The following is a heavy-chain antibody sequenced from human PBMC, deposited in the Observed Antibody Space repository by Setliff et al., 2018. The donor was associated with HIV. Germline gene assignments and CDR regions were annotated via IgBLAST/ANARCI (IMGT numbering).Heavy chain of an antibody. D-gene: IGHD3-22*01. CDR2: IFPNDEK. CDR3: AHTYYYDSSGYYSLLDY. CDR1: GFSLSTSGVG. V-gene: IGHV2-5*01. J-gene: IGHJ4*02. Sequence: SGPTLVNPTQTLTLTCTFSGFSLSTSGVGVSWIRQPPGKALEWLAHIFPNDEKSYSASLKSRLTITKDTSKNQVVLTMTDMDPVDTATYYCAHTYYYDSSGYYSLLDYWGQGTLVTVSS.